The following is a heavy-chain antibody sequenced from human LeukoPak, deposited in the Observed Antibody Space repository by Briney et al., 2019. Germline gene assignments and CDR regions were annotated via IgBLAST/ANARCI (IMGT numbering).Heavy chain of an antibody. J-gene: IGHJ4*02. Sequence: GASVKVSRKASGYTFTRHYMHWVRQAPGQGLEWMGIINPSGGSTNYAQKFQGRVTMTEDTSTGTAYMELSSLGSEDTAVYYCATDPAVAGTDFDYWGQGTLVTVSS. D-gene: IGHD6-19*01. CDR3: ATDPAVAGTDFDY. CDR2: INPSGGST. CDR1: GYTFTRHY. V-gene: IGHV1-46*01.